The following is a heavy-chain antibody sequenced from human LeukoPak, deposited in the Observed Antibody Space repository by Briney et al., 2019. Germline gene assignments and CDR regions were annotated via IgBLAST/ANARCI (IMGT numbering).Heavy chain of an antibody. CDR3: ARLSSGFYFDS. J-gene: IGHJ4*02. D-gene: IGHD3-22*01. Sequence: SETLSLTCTVSGHSIRSCSYYWGWIRQPPGKGLEWLANIFYSGSTFYNPSLKSRVTISVDTSQNQFSLKLSSVTAADTAVYYSARLSSGFYFDSWGQGTLVTVSS. CDR2: IFYSGST. CDR1: GHSIRSCSYY. V-gene: IGHV4-39*01.